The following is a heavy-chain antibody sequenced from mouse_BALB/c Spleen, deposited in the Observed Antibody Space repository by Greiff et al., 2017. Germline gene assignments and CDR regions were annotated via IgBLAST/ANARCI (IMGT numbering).Heavy chain of an antibody. Sequence: VQLQQSGAELVRPGVSVKISCKGSGYTFTDYAMHWVKQSHAKSLEWIGVISTYYGDASYNQKFKGKATMTVDKSSSTAYMELARLTSEDSAIYYCARGMITTGGVDYWGQGTTLTVSS. J-gene: IGHJ2*01. D-gene: IGHD2-4*01. V-gene: IGHV1S137*01. CDR3: ARGMITTGGVDY. CDR2: ISTYYGDA. CDR1: GYTFTDYA.